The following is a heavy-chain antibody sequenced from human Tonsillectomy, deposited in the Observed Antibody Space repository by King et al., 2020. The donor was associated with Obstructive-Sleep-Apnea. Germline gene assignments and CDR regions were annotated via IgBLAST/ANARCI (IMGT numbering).Heavy chain of an antibody. CDR1: GSTFTSYG. D-gene: IGHD2-2*01. V-gene: IGHV1-18*01. CDR2: ISAFNVNT. Sequence: QLVQSGAEVKKPGASVKVSCKASGSTFTSYGISVVRQAPGQGLEWMGWISAFNVNTNYAQKLQGRVTMTTYTSTTTAYMELRSLRSDDTAVYYCARLGYCSSTSCYLNWFDPWGQGTLVTVSS. CDR3: ARLGYCSSTSCYLNWFDP. J-gene: IGHJ5*02.